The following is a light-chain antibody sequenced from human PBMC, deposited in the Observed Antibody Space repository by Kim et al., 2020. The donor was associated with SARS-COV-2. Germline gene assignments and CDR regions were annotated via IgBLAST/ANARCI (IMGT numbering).Light chain of an antibody. CDR1: SIGSKS. V-gene: IGLV3-21*04. Sequence: SYELTQPPSVSVAPGKTARITCGGNSIGSKSVHWYQQKPGQAPVLVISYDSDRPTGIPERFSGSNAGNTATLTINRVETEDEADYYCQVWDSSSDHRVVFGGGTQLTVL. CDR2: YDS. J-gene: IGLJ2*01. CDR3: QVWDSSSDHRVV.